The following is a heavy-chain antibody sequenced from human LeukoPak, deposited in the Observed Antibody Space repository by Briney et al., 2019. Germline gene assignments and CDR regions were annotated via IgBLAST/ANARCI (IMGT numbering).Heavy chain of an antibody. Sequence: SQTLSLTCAISGDSVSNNTTAWNWIRQSPSRGLQWLGRTYYRYKWYNEYAESVKSRININSDTSKNQFSLHLNSVTPEDTAVYYCAKGYSISYWGQGTLVTVSS. CDR3: AKGYSISY. V-gene: IGHV6-1*01. J-gene: IGHJ4*02. CDR1: GDSVSNNTTA. CDR2: TYYRYKWYN. D-gene: IGHD6-13*01.